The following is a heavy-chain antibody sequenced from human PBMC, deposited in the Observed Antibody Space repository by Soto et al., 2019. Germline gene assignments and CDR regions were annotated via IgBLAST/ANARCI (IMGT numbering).Heavy chain of an antibody. J-gene: IGHJ4*02. CDR3: XXXRTXAGNDY. Sequence: QVQLVPSGAEVKKPGASVKVYCKASGYTFTSYDINWVRXXXXQGLEWMGWMNPNSGNTGYGQKFQGRVTXXXXXXXXXXXXXXXXXXXXXXXXXYWXXXRTXAGNDYWGQGPLVTVSS. D-gene: IGHD2-8*02. CDR2: MNPNSGNT. CDR1: GYTFTSYD. V-gene: IGHV1-8*01.